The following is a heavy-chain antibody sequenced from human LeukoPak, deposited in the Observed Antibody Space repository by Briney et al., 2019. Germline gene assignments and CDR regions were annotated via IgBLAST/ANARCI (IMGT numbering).Heavy chain of an antibody. D-gene: IGHD3-22*01. V-gene: IGHV1-46*01. CDR1: GYTFTSYG. J-gene: IGHJ4*02. CDR3: ARDKKLYPYDSSGFDY. Sequence: ASVKVSCKASGYTFTSYGINWVRQAPGQGLEGMGLINPSGGSTSYAQKFQGRVTMTRDTSTSTVYMELSSLRSEDTAVYYCARDKKLYPYDSSGFDYWGQGTLVTVSS. CDR2: INPSGGST.